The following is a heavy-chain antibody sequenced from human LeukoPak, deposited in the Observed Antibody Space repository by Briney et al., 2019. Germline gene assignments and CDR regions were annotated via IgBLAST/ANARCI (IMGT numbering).Heavy chain of an antibody. CDR1: GGSISSYY. CDR3: ARGYSYGKYYYYYYGMDV. CDR2: IYYSGST. J-gene: IGHJ6*02. D-gene: IGHD5-18*01. V-gene: IGHV4-59*01. Sequence: PSETLSLTCTVSGGSISSYYWSWIRQPPGKGLEWIGYIYYSGSTNYNPSLKSRVTISVDTSKNQFSLKLSSVTAADTAVYYCARGYSYGKYYYYYYGMDVWGQGTTVTVSS.